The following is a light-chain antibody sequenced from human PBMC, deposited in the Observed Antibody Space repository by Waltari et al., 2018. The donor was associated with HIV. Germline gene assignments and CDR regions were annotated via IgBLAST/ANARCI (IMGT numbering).Light chain of an antibody. V-gene: IGLV1-44*01. CDR1: SSNIGSKT. Sequence: QSVLTQSPSASGTPGQRVTIYCSGSSSNIGSKTVNWYQQLPGTAPKLLIYSLDSRPSVVPDRFSGSYSGTSASLAISGLQSEDEADYYCAAWDGSLIGYVFGTGTKVTVL. CDR3: AAWDGSLIGYV. CDR2: SLD. J-gene: IGLJ1*01.